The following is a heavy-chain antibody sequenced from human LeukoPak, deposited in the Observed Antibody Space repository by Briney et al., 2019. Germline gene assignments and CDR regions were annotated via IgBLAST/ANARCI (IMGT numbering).Heavy chain of an antibody. CDR1: GFTFSSYE. Sequence: GGSLRLSCAASGFTFSSYEMNWVRQAPGKGLEWVSYISSSGSTIYYADSVKGRFTISRDNAKNSLYLQMNSLRAEDMALYYCAKDISRYNWNSDAFDIWGQGTMVTVSS. CDR2: ISSSGSTI. V-gene: IGHV3-48*03. CDR3: AKDISRYNWNSDAFDI. D-gene: IGHD1-7*01. J-gene: IGHJ3*02.